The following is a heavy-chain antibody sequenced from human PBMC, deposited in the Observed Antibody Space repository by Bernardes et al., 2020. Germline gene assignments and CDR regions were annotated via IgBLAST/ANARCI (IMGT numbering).Heavy chain of an antibody. D-gene: IGHD2-15*01. CDR2: ISGSGTST. J-gene: IGHJ6*03. V-gene: IGHV3-23*01. CDR3: AKGTYCSGGSCSYYYYMDV. CDR1: GFTFSSYA. Sequence: GRSLRLSCAASGFTFSSYAMSWVRQAPGKGLEWVSGISGSGTSTYYADSVKGRFTISRDNSKNTLYLQMNCLRVEDTAVYYCAKGTYCSGGSCSYYYYMDVWGKGTTVTVSS.